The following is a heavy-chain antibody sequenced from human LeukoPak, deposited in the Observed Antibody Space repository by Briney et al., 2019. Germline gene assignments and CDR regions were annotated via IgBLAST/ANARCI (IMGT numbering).Heavy chain of an antibody. V-gene: IGHV4-34*01. D-gene: IGHD2-2*01. CDR1: GGSFSGYY. CDR2: INHSGST. CDR3: ARLGQYPFDY. Sequence: KPSETLSLTCAVYGGSFSGYYWSWIRQPPGKGLEWIGEINHSGSTNYNPSLKSRVTISVDTSKNQFSLKLSSVTAADTAVYYCARLGQYPFDYWGQGTLVTVSS. J-gene: IGHJ4*02.